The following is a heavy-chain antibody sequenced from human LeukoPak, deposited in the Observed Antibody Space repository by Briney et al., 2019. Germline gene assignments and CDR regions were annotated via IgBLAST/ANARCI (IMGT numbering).Heavy chain of an antibody. Sequence: GGFLRLSCAASGFTVSSNYMSWVRQAPGKGLEWVSVIYSGGSTYYTDSVKGRFTISIDNSKNTLYLQMNSLRAEDTAVYYCARDSRRILPSDWGQGTLVTVSS. CDR1: GFTVSSNY. CDR2: IYSGGST. CDR3: ARDSRRILPSD. V-gene: IGHV3-66*01. D-gene: IGHD2-15*01. J-gene: IGHJ4*02.